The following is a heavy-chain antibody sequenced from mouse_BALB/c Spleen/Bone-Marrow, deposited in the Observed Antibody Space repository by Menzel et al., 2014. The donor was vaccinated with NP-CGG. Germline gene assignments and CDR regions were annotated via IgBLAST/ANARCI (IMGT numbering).Heavy chain of an antibody. CDR1: GFTFSSYS. J-gene: IGHJ4*01. Sequence: EVMLVESGVGLVQPGGSLKLSCAASGFTFSSYSMSWVRQTPEKRLEWVAYISNGGGSTYYPDTVKGRFTISRDNAKNTLYLQMSSLKSEDTAMYYCARQLGLRVDYWGQGSSVTVSS. V-gene: IGHV5-12-2*01. CDR2: ISNGGGST. D-gene: IGHD3-1*01. CDR3: ARQLGLRVDY.